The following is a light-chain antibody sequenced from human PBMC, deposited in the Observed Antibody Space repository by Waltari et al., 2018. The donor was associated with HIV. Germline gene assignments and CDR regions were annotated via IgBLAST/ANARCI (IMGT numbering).Light chain of an antibody. CDR3: SSYTGSSTYVV. V-gene: IGLV2-14*01. CDR2: EVS. Sequence: QSALPQPASVSGSPGQSITISCAGPSSDIGGYNFISWYQQHPGKAPKLLIYEVSNRPSGVSNRFSGSKSGNTASLTVSGLQAEDEADYFCSSYTGSSTYVVFGGGTKLTVL. CDR1: SSDIGGYNF. J-gene: IGLJ2*01.